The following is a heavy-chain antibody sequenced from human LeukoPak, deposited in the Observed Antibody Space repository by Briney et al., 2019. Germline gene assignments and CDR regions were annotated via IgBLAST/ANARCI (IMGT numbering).Heavy chain of an antibody. CDR3: AKDPFDQMLPENWFDP. V-gene: IGHV1-2*02. Sequence: SVKVSCKASGYTFADYYIHWMRQAPGQGLEWVGWMNPNSGDTNYARSFQGRVTMTRDTSISTAYMELSRLRFDDTAVYYCAKDPFDQMLPENWFDPWGQGTLVTVSS. CDR2: MNPNSGDT. D-gene: IGHD2-2*01. CDR1: GYTFADYY. J-gene: IGHJ5*02.